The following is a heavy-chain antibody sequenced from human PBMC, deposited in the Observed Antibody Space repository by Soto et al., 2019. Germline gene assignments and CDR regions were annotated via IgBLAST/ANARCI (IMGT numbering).Heavy chain of an antibody. V-gene: IGHV1-69*06. D-gene: IGHD5-12*01. CDR3: ARGLDSSLVNSGPSWVAAVDI. CDR2: SIPDFGTS. Sequence: QVQLVQSGPEVKKPGSSVKDYCKASGGTFSNYAITWVRQAPGQGLEYMGGSIPDFGTSHYAQKFQARARISAVRSMSTAYMELTGLTFDDTAVYYCARGLDSSLVNSGPSWVAAVDIWGQGTLATAS. J-gene: IGHJ3*02. CDR1: GGTFSNYA.